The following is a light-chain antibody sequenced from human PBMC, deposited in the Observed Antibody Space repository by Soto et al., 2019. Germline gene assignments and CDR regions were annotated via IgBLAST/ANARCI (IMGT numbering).Light chain of an antibody. V-gene: IGKV3-20*01. CDR1: QNISNY. CDR2: GAS. Sequence: PATLSVSPGERSTLSCRASQNISNYVIWYQQKPGQAPRLLIYGASSRATGIPDRFSGSGSGTDFTLTIRRLEPEDFAVYYCQQYGSSYPWTFGQGTKVDIK. CDR3: QQYGSSYPWT. J-gene: IGKJ1*01.